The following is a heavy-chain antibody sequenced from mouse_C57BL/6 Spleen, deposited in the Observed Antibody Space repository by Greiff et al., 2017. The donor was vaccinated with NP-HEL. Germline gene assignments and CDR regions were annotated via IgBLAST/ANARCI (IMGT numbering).Heavy chain of an antibody. V-gene: IGHV3-6*01. CDR1: GYSITSGYY. J-gene: IGHJ2*01. Sequence: DVQLQESGPGLVKPSQSLSLTCSVTGYSITSGYYWNWIRQFPGNKLEWMGYISYDGSNNYNPSLKNRISITRDTSKNQFFLKLNSVTTEDTATYYCARDHYSNYYFDYWGQGTTLTVSS. D-gene: IGHD2-5*01. CDR2: ISYDGSN. CDR3: ARDHYSNYYFDY.